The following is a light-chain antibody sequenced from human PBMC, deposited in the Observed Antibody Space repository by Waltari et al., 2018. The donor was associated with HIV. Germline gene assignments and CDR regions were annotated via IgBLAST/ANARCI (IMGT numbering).Light chain of an antibody. CDR2: KDN. V-gene: IGLV3-27*01. J-gene: IGLJ3*02. Sequence: SFELTQPSSVSVSPGQTARITCSGDVLARKYARWFQKKPGQAPLLLIYKDNERPSGIPERFSGSRSGTTVTVTSSGAQVEDEADYYCYSAADSDEVFGGGTKLTVL. CDR3: YSAADSDEV. CDR1: VLARKY.